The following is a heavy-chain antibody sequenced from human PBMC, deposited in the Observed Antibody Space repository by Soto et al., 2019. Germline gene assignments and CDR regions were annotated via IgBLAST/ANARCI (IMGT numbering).Heavy chain of an antibody. CDR3: ARERAVAGFDY. CDR1: GYTFTSYD. Sequence: QVQLVQSGAEVKKPGASVKVSCKASGYTFTSYDINWVRQATGQGLEWMGWMNPNTGNTGYAQNFQGRVTMTRNTSITTAYMEMSSLRSEDTAVYYCARERAVAGFDYWGQGTLVTVSS. V-gene: IGHV1-8*01. D-gene: IGHD6-19*01. CDR2: MNPNTGNT. J-gene: IGHJ4*02.